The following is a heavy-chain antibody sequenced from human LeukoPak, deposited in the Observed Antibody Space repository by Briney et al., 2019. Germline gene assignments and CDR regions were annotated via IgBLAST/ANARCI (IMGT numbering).Heavy chain of an antibody. CDR1: GFTFSTNW. V-gene: IGHV3-7*05. CDR2: IKEDGSDK. Sequence: PGGSLRLSCAASGFTFSTNWMSWVRLAPGKGLEWVANIKEDGSDKYYVDSVKGRFTISRDIAKNSLYLQIDNLRAEDTAVYYCARQNYGLFDYWGQGTLVTVSS. J-gene: IGHJ4*02. D-gene: IGHD3-10*01. CDR3: ARQNYGLFDY.